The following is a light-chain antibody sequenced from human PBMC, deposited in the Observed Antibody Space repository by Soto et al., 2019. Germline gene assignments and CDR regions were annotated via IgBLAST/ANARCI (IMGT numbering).Light chain of an antibody. J-gene: IGKJ2*01. CDR3: QQYYSTPLYT. V-gene: IGKV4-1*01. CDR1: QCVLHSSNNQNY. Sequence: DIVMTQSPDSLAVSLGERATINCKSSQCVLHSSNNQNYLAWYQQKPGQPPKLLIYWASTREFGVPDRFSGSGSGTVFTLTISSLQAEDVAVYYCQQYYSTPLYTFGQGTKLELK. CDR2: WAS.